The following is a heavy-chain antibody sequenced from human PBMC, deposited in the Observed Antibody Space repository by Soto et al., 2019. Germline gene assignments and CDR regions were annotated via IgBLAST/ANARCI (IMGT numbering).Heavy chain of an antibody. J-gene: IGHJ4*02. CDR3: AKAARFCVGGPCHYFRY. CDR2: ISGRADST. CDR1: GGSFSGYY. V-gene: IGHV3-23*01. D-gene: IGHD2-21*01. Sequence: PSETLSLTCAVYGGSFSGYYWSWIRQPPGKGLEWVSVISGRADSTDYADSVKGQFTISRDNSMDTLFLQMNSLRAEDTAVYYCAKAARFCVGGPCHYFRYWGQGTLVTVSS.